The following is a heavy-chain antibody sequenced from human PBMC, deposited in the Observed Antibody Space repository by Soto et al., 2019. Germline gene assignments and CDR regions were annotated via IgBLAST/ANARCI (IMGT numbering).Heavy chain of an antibody. CDR3: ARDRGVLVPAAPGTFDI. Sequence: QVQLQESGPGLVKPSQTLSLTCTVSGGSISSGDYYWSWIRQPPGKGLEWIGYIYYSGSTYYNPSLKSRVTISVDTSKNQFSLKLSSVTAADTAVYYCARDRGVLVPAAPGTFDIWGQGTMVTVSS. D-gene: IGHD2-2*01. CDR2: IYYSGST. J-gene: IGHJ3*02. V-gene: IGHV4-30-4*01. CDR1: GGSISSGDYY.